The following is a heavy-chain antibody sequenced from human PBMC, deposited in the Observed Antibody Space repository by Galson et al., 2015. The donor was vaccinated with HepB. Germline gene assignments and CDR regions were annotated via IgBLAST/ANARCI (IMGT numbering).Heavy chain of an antibody. V-gene: IGHV4-4*02. D-gene: IGHD3-10*01. Sequence: SFSSNSWWSWVRQPPGKGLEWIGEIHLSGSTKYNPSLKSRVTILIDNSNNQYSLTLSSMTAADTAVYYCTTYGTSGSIWHWGQGTLVIVSS. CDR2: IHLSGST. J-gene: IGHJ4*02. CDR3: TTYGTSGSIWH. CDR1: SFSSNSW.